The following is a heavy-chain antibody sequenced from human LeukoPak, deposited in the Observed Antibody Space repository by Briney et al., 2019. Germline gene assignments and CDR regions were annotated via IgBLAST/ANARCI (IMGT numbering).Heavy chain of an antibody. Sequence: ASVKVSCKASGYTFTSHVMNWVRQAPGQGLEWMGWINTNTGNLAYAQGFTGRFVFSLDTSVSTAYLQISSLEAEDTAIYFCARWYYDTTGRLDYWGQGTLVTVSS. V-gene: IGHV7-4-1*02. CDR2: INTNTGNL. D-gene: IGHD3-22*01. CDR3: ARWYYDTTGRLDY. CDR1: GYTFTSHV. J-gene: IGHJ4*02.